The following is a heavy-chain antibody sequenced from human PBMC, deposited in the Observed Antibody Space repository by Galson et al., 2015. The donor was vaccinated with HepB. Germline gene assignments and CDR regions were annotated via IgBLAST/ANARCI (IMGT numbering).Heavy chain of an antibody. CDR1: GNTFTSNY. Sequence: SVKVSCKASGNTFTSNYMHWVRQAPGQGLEWMGIINPSGGTNYAQKFQGRVTMTRDTPTSTVYMELSSLRSEDTAVYYCARGSTVTTNAKYYFDYWGQGTLVTVSS. CDR2: INPSGGT. D-gene: IGHD4-17*01. J-gene: IGHJ4*02. CDR3: ARGSTVTTNAKYYFDY. V-gene: IGHV1-46*03.